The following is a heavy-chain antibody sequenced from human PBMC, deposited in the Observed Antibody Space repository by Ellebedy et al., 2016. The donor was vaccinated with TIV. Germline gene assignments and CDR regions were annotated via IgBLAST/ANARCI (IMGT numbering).Heavy chain of an antibody. V-gene: IGHV3-74*01. CDR2: INSDGSSS. D-gene: IGHD2-15*01. CDR1: GFTFNNYW. CDR3: ARNRNCSGGDCFALGY. J-gene: IGHJ4*02. Sequence: GESLKISCAASGFTFNNYWMHWVRQTPGKGLVWVSRINSDGSSSIYADSVKGRFTISRDNAKNTLYLQMKMLVAEDTAVYYCARNRNCSGGDCFALGYWGQGTLVTVSS.